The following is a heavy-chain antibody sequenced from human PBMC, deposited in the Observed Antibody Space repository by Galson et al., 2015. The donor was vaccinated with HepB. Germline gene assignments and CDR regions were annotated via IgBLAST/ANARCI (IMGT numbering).Heavy chain of an antibody. CDR1: GFTFTSSA. CDR3: TRIVGATTYGYYYYYMDV. V-gene: IGHV1-58*01. J-gene: IGHJ6*03. Sequence: SVKVSCKASGFTFTSSAVQWVRQARGQRLEWIGWIVVGSGNTNYAQKFQERVTITRDMSTSTAYMELSSLRSEDTAVYYCTRIVGATTYGYYYYYMDVWGKGTTVTVSS. CDR2: IVVGSGNT. D-gene: IGHD1-26*01.